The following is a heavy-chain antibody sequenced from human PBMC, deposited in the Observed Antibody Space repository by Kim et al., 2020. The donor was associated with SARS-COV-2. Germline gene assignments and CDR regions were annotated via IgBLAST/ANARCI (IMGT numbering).Heavy chain of an antibody. Sequence: SETLSLTCTVSGDSMSSSSYYWGWIRQPPGKGLEWIGSVYYTGITFYNPSLKSRLSISLYMSKNQFSLKVTSVTAADTAVYYCARRLSNGSGINYNWFDP. V-gene: IGHV4-39*01. CDR2: VYYTGIT. CDR3: ARRLSNGSGINYNWFDP. D-gene: IGHD3-10*01. J-gene: IGHJ5*02. CDR1: GDSMSSSSYY.